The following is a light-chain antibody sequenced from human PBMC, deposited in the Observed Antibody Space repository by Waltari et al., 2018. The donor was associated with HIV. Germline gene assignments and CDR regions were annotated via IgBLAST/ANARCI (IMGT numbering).Light chain of an antibody. CDR1: GGHSSYA. CDR3: QTWDTGPWV. Sequence: QLILTQSPSASASLGASVRLTCTLSGGHSSYAIAWHQLQPEKGPRYLMKLNSDGSHTKGDGIPDRFSGSSSGTARFLTISSLQSDDEADYYCQTWDTGPWVFGGGTKLTVL. V-gene: IGLV4-69*02. CDR2: LNSDGSH. J-gene: IGLJ3*02.